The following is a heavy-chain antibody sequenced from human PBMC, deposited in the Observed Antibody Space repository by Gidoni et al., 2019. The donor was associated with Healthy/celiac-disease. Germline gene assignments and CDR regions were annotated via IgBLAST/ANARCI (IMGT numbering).Heavy chain of an antibody. V-gene: IGHV1-18*01. D-gene: IGHD1-26*01. Sequence: QVQLVQSGAEVKKPGASVKVSCKDSGYTFTSYGISWVRQAPGQWLGWMGLIIAYNGNTNYAQKLQGRVTMTTETSTSTAYMELRSLRSDDTAVYYCARDIPKWELNRGAFDIWGQGTMVTVSS. CDR3: ARDIPKWELNRGAFDI. J-gene: IGHJ3*02. CDR2: IIAYNGNT. CDR1: GYTFTSYG.